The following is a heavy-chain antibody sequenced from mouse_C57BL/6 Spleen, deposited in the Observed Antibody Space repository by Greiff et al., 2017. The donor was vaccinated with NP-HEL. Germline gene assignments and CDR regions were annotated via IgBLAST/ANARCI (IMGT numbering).Heavy chain of an antibody. CDR1: GFSLTSYG. D-gene: IGHD2-4*01. CDR3: ARREDYDGPHWYFDV. V-gene: IGHV2-2*01. J-gene: IGHJ1*03. Sequence: VKLVESGPGLVQPSQSLSITCTVSGFSLTSYGVHWVRQSPGKGLEWLGVIWSGGSTDYNAAFISRLSISKDNSKSQVFFKMNSLQADDTAIYYCARREDYDGPHWYFDVWGTGTTVTVSS. CDR2: IWSGGST.